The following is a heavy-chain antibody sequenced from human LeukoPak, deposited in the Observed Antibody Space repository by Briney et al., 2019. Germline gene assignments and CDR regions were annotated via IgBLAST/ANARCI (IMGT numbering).Heavy chain of an antibody. CDR2: INPDGSIT. V-gene: IGHV3-74*01. J-gene: IGHJ4*02. D-gene: IGHD7-27*01. CDR3: VRALLGTSDY. CDR1: GFTFSTSW. Sequence: GGSLRLPCAASGFTFSTSWMHWVRQVPGKGLVWVSRINPDGSITNYADSVKGRFTISRDNANNMLYLLMNSLRVDDTAVYYCVRALLGTSDYWGQGTLVTVSS.